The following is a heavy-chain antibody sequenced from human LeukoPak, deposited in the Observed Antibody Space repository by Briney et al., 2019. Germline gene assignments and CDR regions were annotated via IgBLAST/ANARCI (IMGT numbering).Heavy chain of an antibody. CDR2: IYYSGST. D-gene: IGHD1-26*01. CDR3: ARHQWVPAFDI. V-gene: IGHV4-30-4*08. J-gene: IGHJ3*02. CDR1: GGSISSGDYY. Sequence: PSETLSLTCTVSGGSISSGDYYWSWIRQPPGKGLEWIGYIYYSGSTYYNPSLKSRVTISIDTSKNQFSLKPSSVTAADTAVYYCARHQWVPAFDIWGQGTMVTVSS.